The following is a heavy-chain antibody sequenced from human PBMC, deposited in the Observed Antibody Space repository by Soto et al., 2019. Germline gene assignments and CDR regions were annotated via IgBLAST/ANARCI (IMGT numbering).Heavy chain of an antibody. V-gene: IGHV3-23*01. CDR1: GFTFSNYA. CDR3: AKRGTYSGDDY. Sequence: EVQLLQSGGGVVQPGGSLRLSCAASGFTFSNYAMRWIRQAPGKGLEWVSAIGGGGSPTYYADSVKGRFTVSRDNSKNTQYLHMNSLRAEDTAVYYCAKRGTYSGDDYWGQGTLVTVSS. J-gene: IGHJ4*02. D-gene: IGHD3-10*01. CDR2: IGGGGSPT.